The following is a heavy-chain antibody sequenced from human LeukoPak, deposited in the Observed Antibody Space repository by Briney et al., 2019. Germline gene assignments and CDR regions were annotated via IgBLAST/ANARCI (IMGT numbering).Heavy chain of an antibody. CDR1: GYTLTELS. Sequence: ASVKVSCKVSGYTLTELSMHWVRQAPGKGLEWMGGFHPEDGETVYAQKFQGRVTMTEDPSTDTAYMELSSLRSEDTAVYYCATGKIYCSTTSCSDDSWGQGTLVTVSS. CDR2: FHPEDGET. D-gene: IGHD2-2*01. CDR3: ATGKIYCSTTSCSDDS. V-gene: IGHV1-24*01. J-gene: IGHJ4*02.